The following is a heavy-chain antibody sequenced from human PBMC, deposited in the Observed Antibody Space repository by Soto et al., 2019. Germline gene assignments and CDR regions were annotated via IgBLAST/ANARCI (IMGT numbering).Heavy chain of an antibody. CDR2: ITAGGTGT. CDR1: GFSFSPYD. D-gene: IGHD1-1*01. Sequence: GGTLRLSCAASGFSFSPYDMTWVRQAPGKGLEGVSRITAGGTGTYYADSVKGRFIISRDNSKNTLFLQVNSLRADGTAIYYCANIGLTTGSPLQWDQGTLVPVSS. CDR3: ANIGLTTGSPLQ. J-gene: IGHJ4*02. V-gene: IGHV3-23*01.